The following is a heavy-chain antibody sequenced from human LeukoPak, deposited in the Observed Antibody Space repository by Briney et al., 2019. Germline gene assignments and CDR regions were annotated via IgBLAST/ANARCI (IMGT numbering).Heavy chain of an antibody. V-gene: IGHV4-34*01. Sequence: SETLSLTCAVYGGSFSGYYWSWIRQPPGKGLEWIGEINHSGSTNYNPSLTSRVTISVDTSKNQFSLKLSSVTAAHTAVYYCARRGYYGSGSYYKVYYYYMDVWGKGNTVTISS. D-gene: IGHD3-10*01. CDR2: INHSGST. CDR1: GGSFSGYY. CDR3: ARRGYYGSGSYYKVYYYYMDV. J-gene: IGHJ6*03.